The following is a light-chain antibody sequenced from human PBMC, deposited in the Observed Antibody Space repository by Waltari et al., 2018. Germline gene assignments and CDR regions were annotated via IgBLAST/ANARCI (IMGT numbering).Light chain of an antibody. V-gene: IGLV4-69*01. CDR3: QTWGSGIRV. CDR1: SGHSDYA. CDR2: LHSNGSH. Sequence: QLVLTQSPSASASLGASVKLTCTLSSGHSDYAIAWHQHQPQEGPRYLMMLHSNGSHTKGDGIPDLFSGSSSWTERYLTISSLQSEDESDYYCQTWGSGIRVFGGGTKLTVL. J-gene: IGLJ3*02.